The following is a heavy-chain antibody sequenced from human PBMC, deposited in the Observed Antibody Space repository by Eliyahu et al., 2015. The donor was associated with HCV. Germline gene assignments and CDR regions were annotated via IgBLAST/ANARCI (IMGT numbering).Heavy chain of an antibody. CDR3: AKGKTTTRRIVVPAAIAY. CDR2: ISGSGGST. Sequence: EVQLLESGGGLVQPGGSLRLSCAASGFTFSSYARSWVRQAPGKGLEWVSAISGSGGSTYYADSVKGRFTISRDNSKNTLYLQMNSLRAEDTAVYYCAKGKTTTRRIVVPAAIAYWGQGTLVTVSS. D-gene: IGHD2-2*02. J-gene: IGHJ4*02. V-gene: IGHV3-23*01. CDR1: GFTFSSYA.